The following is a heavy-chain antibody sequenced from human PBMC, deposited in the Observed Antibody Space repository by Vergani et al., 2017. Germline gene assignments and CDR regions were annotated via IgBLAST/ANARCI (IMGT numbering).Heavy chain of an antibody. Sequence: EVQLVQSGAEVKKPGATMKISCKVSGYTFTDHYMHWVKQAPGKGLEWMGLVEPEDGEKIYAEKFKGRVTIAADTSTDTAHLELSSLRSEDTAVYYCATPQTVTTGGMEVCGQGTTVIVSS. D-gene: IGHD4-17*01. V-gene: IGHV1-69-2*01. CDR3: ATPQTVTTGGMEV. CDR2: VEPEDGEK. CDR1: GYTFTDHY. J-gene: IGHJ6*02.